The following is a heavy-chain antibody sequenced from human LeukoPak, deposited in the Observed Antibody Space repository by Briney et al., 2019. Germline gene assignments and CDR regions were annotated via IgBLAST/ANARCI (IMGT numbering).Heavy chain of an antibody. V-gene: IGHV4-61*02. CDR1: GDSISSSGYY. CDR3: ARGSYYGDTLYYYYYYMDV. CDR2: IYTSGST. J-gene: IGHJ6*03. D-gene: IGHD1-26*01. Sequence: SETLSLTCSVSGDSISSSGYYWSWIRQPAGKGLEWIGRIYTSGSTNYNPSLKSRVTMSVDTSKNQFSLKLSSVTAADTAVYYCARGSYYGDTLYYYYYYMDVWGKGTTVTVSS.